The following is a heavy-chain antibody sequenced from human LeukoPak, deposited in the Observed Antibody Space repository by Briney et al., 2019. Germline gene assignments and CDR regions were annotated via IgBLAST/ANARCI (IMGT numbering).Heavy chain of an antibody. CDR2: ISSSGRST. V-gene: IGHV3-23*01. CDR1: GFTFSSYA. Sequence: PGGSLRLSCAASGFTFSSYAMSWVRQAPGKGLEWISAISSSGRSTYYADSVKGRFTISRDNSKNTLSLQMSSLRVEDTAVYYCAKAPADYGGNHYFDYWGQGTLVTVSS. D-gene: IGHD4-23*01. CDR3: AKAPADYGGNHYFDY. J-gene: IGHJ4*02.